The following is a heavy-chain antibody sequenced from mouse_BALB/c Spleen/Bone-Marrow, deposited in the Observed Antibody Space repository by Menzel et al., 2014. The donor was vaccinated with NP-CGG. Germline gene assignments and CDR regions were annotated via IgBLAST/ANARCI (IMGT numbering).Heavy chain of an antibody. CDR3: ERHAYYDQTEVSFVY. CDR1: GFRFNSYG. Sequence: EVKLVESGGGLVKSGGSLKLSCAASGFRFNSYGMSWVRQTPEKRQEWVATISGGGSYTFYPDSVKGRFTISRDNAKNNLYLQMSSLRSEDTALYYCERHAYYDQTEVSFVYWGQGTLVTVSA. CDR2: ISGGGSYT. D-gene: IGHD2-4*01. V-gene: IGHV5-9-2*01. J-gene: IGHJ3*01.